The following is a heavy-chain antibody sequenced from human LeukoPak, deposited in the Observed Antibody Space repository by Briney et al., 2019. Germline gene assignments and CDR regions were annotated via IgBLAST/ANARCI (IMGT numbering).Heavy chain of an antibody. D-gene: IGHD3-16*01. CDR1: GFIFSSYA. CDR2: IPYDGSNK. J-gene: IGHJ4*02. Sequence: GRSLRLSCAASGFIFSSYAMHWVRQAPGKGLEWVAVIPYDGSNKYYAESVKGRFTISRDNSKNTLYLQMNSLRAEDTAVYYCAREGDVDPCIDYWGQGTLVTVSS. CDR3: AREGDVDPCIDY. V-gene: IGHV3-30-3*01.